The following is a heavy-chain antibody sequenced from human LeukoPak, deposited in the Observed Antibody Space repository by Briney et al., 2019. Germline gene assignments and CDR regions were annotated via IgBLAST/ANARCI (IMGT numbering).Heavy chain of an antibody. CDR1: GFTFSSYA. J-gene: IGHJ5*02. CDR2: ISGSGGST. CDR3: AKARDIVVVVAASFDP. Sequence: PGGSLRLSCAASGFTFSSYAMSWVRQAPGKGLEWVSIISGSGGSTYYADSVKGRFTISRDNSKNTLYLQMNSLRADDTAVYYCAKARDIVVVVAASFDPWGQGTLVTVSS. V-gene: IGHV3-23*01. D-gene: IGHD2-15*01.